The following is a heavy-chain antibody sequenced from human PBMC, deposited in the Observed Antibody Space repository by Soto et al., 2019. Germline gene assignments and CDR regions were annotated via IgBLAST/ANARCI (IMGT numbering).Heavy chain of an antibody. CDR2: IIPIFGTA. D-gene: IGHD6-13*01. V-gene: IGHV1-69*13. J-gene: IGHJ4*02. CDR3: ARDGSSSWVFDY. CDR1: GGTFSSYA. Sequence: ASVKVSCKASGGTFSSYAISWVRQAPGQGLEWMGGIIPIFGTANYAQKFQGRVTITADESTSTAYMELSSLRSEDTAVYYCARDGSSSWVFDYWGQGTLVTVSS.